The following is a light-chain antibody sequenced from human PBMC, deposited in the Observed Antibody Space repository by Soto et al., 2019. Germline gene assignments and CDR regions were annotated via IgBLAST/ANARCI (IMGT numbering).Light chain of an antibody. CDR3: SSYAGSNVV. V-gene: IGLV2-14*01. J-gene: IGLJ2*01. CDR2: EVS. Sequence: QSALTQPASVSGSPGQSITISCTGSSSDVGGYNYVSWYQQHPGKAPKLMIYEVSNRPSGISNRFSGSKSGNTASLTLSGLQAEDEADYYCSSYAGSNVVFGGGTKVTVL. CDR1: SSDVGGYNY.